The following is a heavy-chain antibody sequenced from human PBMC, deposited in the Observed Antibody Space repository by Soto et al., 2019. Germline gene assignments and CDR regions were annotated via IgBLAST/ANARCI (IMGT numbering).Heavy chain of an antibody. CDR2: IYYSGST. D-gene: IGHD6-13*01. CDR3: ARKRGSSSRPQFDP. V-gene: IGHV4-39*01. Sequence: SETLSLTCPVSGGSISSSSYYWGWIRQPPGKGLEWIGSIYYSGSTYYNPSLKSRVTISVDTSKNQFSLKLSSVTAADTAVYYCARKRGSSSRPQFDPWGQGTLVTVSS. J-gene: IGHJ5*02. CDR1: GGSISSSSYY.